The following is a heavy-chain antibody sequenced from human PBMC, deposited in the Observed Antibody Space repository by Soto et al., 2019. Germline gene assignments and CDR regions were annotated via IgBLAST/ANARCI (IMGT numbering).Heavy chain of an antibody. CDR1: GFTFSSYA. V-gene: IGHV3-23*01. J-gene: IGHJ4*02. D-gene: IGHD3-22*01. CDR3: AKVGASYYDSSGYNY. CDR2: ISGSGGST. Sequence: GGSLRLSCAASGFTFSSYAMSWVRQAPGKGLEWVSAISGSGGSTYYADSVKGRFTISRDNSKNTLYLQMNSLRAEDTAVYYCAKVGASYYDSSGYNYWGQGTLVTVSS.